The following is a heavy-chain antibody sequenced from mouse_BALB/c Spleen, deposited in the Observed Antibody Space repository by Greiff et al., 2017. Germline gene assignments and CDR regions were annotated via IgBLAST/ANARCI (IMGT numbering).Heavy chain of an antibody. V-gene: IGHV1S81*02. CDR2: INPSNGRT. Sequence: QVQLQQPGAELVKPGASVKLSCKASGYTFTSYWMHWVKQRPGQGLEWIGEINPSNGRTNYNEKFKSKATLTVDKSSSTAYMQLSSLTSEDSAVYYCARLRAYYRYDDWCAYWGQGTLVTVSA. CDR1: GYTFTSYW. CDR3: ARLRAYYRYDDWCAY. D-gene: IGHD2-14*01. J-gene: IGHJ3*01.